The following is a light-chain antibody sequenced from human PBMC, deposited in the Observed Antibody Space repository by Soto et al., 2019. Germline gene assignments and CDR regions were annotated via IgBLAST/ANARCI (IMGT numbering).Light chain of an antibody. CDR3: GSWDSSLSAYV. Sequence: QSALTQPPSGSAAPGQKVTISCSGSSPNIGGNSVSWYQQLPGTAPKLLIYDDNKRPSGIPDRFSGSKSGTSATLGITGFQTGDEADYYCGSWDSSLSAYVFGTGTKVTVL. CDR2: DDN. J-gene: IGLJ1*01. CDR1: SPNIGGNS. V-gene: IGLV1-51*01.